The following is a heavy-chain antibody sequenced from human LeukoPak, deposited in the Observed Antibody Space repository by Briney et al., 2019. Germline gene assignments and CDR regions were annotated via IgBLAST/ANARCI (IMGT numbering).Heavy chain of an antibody. Sequence: GASVKVSCKASGYTFTGYYMHWVRQAPGQGLEWMGRINPNSGGTNYAQKFQGRVTTTRDTSISTAYMELSRLRSDDTAVYYCASADYYDSSSIDYWGQGTLVTVSS. CDR3: ASADYYDSSSIDY. V-gene: IGHV1-2*06. CDR2: INPNSGGT. D-gene: IGHD3-22*01. J-gene: IGHJ4*02. CDR1: GYTFTGYY.